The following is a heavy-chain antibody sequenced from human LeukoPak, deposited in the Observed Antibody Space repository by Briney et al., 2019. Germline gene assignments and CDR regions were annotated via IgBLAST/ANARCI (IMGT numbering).Heavy chain of an antibody. V-gene: IGHV1-69*05. CDR1: GGTFSSYT. CDR3: SRDRRLLEPYYYYGMDV. D-gene: IGHD2-21*01. J-gene: IGHJ6*02. Sequence: SVKVSCKASGGTFSSYTISWVRQAPGQGLEWMGGTIPIFGRANYAQKHPGRVTITTDKSTCTAYLELSSLRPEDTAVYYCSRDRRLLEPYYYYGMDVWGQGTRVTVSS. CDR2: TIPIFGRA.